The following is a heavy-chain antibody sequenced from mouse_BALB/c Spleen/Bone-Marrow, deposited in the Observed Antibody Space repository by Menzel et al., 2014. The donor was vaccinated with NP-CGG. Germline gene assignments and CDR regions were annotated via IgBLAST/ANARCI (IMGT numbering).Heavy chain of an antibody. V-gene: IGHV1-54*01. CDR3: ARYDGYFDY. J-gene: IGHJ2*01. CDR2: INPGSGST. D-gene: IGHD2-3*01. CDR1: GYALTDHW. Sequence: QVQLKQSGAELVRPGTSVKVSCRASGYALTDHWREGLKQRPGQGLEGIGVINPGSGSTNYNEKFKDKATLTADKSSSTAYMQLSSLTSDDSAVYFCARYDGYFDYWGQGTILTVSS.